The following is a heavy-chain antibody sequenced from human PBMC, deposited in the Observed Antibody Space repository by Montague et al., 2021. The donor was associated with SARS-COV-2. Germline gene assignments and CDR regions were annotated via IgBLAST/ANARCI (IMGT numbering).Heavy chain of an antibody. V-gene: IGHV4-59*01. D-gene: IGHD3-10*01. CDR2: IYYSGST. Sequence: SETLSLTCAVSGGPITSYYWNWIRQPPGKGLEYIGYIYYSGSTTYNPSLKSRVSISVDTSKNQFSLRLSSVTAADTAVYYCARGLENYGSGSHHFDPWGQGTLVTVSA. CDR3: ARGLENYGSGSHHFDP. J-gene: IGHJ5*02. CDR1: GGPITSYY.